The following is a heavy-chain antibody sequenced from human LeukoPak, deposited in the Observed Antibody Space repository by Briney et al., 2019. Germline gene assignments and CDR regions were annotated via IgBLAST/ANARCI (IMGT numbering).Heavy chain of an antibody. CDR1: GFTLSRYV. CDR3: AKDLLGGVDY. D-gene: IGHD3-16*01. CDR2: ISGSGGST. Sequence: PGGSLRLSCAASGFTLSRYVMSWVRQAPGKGLEWVSTISGSGGSTYYADSVKGRFTISRDNSKNTLYLQMNSLRAEDTAAYYCAKDLLGGVDYWGQGTLVTVSS. V-gene: IGHV3-23*01. J-gene: IGHJ4*02.